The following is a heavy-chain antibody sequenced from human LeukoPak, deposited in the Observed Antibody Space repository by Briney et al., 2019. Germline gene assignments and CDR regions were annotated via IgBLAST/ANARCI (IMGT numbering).Heavy chain of an antibody. CDR1: GFTFSSYT. Sequence: GGSLRLSCAASGFTFSSYTMNWVRQAPGKGLEWVSSISSSSSYIYYADSVKGRLTISRDNAKNSLYLQMNSLRAEDTAVYYCARDPTPRYCSGGSCYTHYGMDVWGQGTTVTVSS. CDR2: ISSSSSYI. J-gene: IGHJ6*02. CDR3: ARDPTPRYCSGGSCYTHYGMDV. V-gene: IGHV3-21*01. D-gene: IGHD2-15*01.